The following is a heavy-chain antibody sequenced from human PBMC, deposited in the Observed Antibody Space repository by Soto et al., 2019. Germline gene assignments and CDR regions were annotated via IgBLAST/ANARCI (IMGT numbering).Heavy chain of an antibody. CDR2: IYYSGST. CDR3: ATHPRAGGDPRAFDI. J-gene: IGHJ3*02. V-gene: IGHV4-61*01. Sequence: SETLSLTCTVSGGSVSSGSYYWSWIRQPPGKGLEWIGYIYYSGSTNYNPSLKSRVTISVDTSKNQFSLKLSSVTAADTAVYYCATHPRAGGDPRAFDIWGQGTMVTVSS. CDR1: GGSVSSGSYY. D-gene: IGHD3-10*01.